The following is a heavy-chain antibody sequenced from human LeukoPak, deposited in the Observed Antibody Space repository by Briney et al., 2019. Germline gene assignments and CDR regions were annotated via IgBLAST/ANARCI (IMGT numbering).Heavy chain of an antibody. Sequence: TSETLSLTCTVSGGSISNYYWSWIRQPPGKGLEYIGYIYYSGSTYYNPSLKSRVTISVDTSKNQLSLRLSSVTAADTAVYYCATNWSDFDYWGPGTLVTVSS. CDR2: IYYSGST. J-gene: IGHJ4*02. CDR3: ATNWSDFDY. CDR1: GGSISNYY. D-gene: IGHD1-1*01. V-gene: IGHV4-59*08.